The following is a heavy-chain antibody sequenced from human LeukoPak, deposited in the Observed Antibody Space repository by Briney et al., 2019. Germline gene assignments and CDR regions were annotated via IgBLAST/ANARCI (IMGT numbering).Heavy chain of an antibody. V-gene: IGHV1-2*02. CDR3: ARADRLDGAPYLIGP. J-gene: IGHJ5*02. CDR1: GYTSTDYY. CDR2: INPNSGVI. D-gene: IGHD2-21*01. Sequence: ASVKVSCKTSGYTSTDYYMHWVRQAPGQGLEWMGWINPNSGVISSAQKFRGRVTMTRDTSITTVYMEVRWLTSDDTAIYYCARADRLDGAPYLIGPWGQGTLVTVSS.